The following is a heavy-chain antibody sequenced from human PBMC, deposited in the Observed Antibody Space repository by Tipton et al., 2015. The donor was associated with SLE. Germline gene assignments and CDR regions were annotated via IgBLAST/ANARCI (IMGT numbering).Heavy chain of an antibody. D-gene: IGHD3-10*01. J-gene: IGHJ4*02. CDR1: GGSLSGYY. CDR2: INHSGST. CDR3: ASLRTEYYYGSRADY. Sequence: TLSLTCAVYGGSLSGYYWSWIRQPPGKGLEWIGEINHSGSTNYNPSLKSRVTISVATSKNQFSLKLSSVTAADTAVYYCASLRTEYYYGSRADYWGQGTLVTVSS. V-gene: IGHV4-34*01.